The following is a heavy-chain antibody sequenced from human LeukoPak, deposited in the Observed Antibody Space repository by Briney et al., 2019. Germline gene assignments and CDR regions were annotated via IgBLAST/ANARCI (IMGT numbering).Heavy chain of an antibody. CDR1: GYTFTGYY. D-gene: IGHD3-22*01. Sequence: ASVKVSCKASGYTFTGYYMHWVRQATGQGLEWMGWMNPNSGNTGYAQKFQGRVTMTRNTSISTAYMELSSLRSEDTAVYYCARAQRITMIVVVINDAFDIWGQGTMVTVSS. J-gene: IGHJ3*02. V-gene: IGHV1-8*02. CDR3: ARAQRITMIVVVINDAFDI. CDR2: MNPNSGNT.